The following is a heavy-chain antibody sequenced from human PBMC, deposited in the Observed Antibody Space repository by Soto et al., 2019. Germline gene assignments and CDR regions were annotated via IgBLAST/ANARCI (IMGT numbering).Heavy chain of an antibody. J-gene: IGHJ4*02. Sequence: QVQLVESGGGVVQPGRSLRLSCAASGFTFSNSLMHWVRQAPGKGLEWVDVIWEEGSEEYYSDSVKGRFTISRDNSKNTLYLQLNSLRVDYIALYYCAREPDGSVVGLDSWGQGTLVTVSS. CDR2: IWEEGSEE. D-gene: IGHD2-15*01. V-gene: IGHV3-33*01. CDR3: AREPDGSVVGLDS. CDR1: GFTFSNSL.